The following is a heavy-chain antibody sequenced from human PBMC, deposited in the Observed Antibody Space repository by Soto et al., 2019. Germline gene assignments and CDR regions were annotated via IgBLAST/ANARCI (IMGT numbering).Heavy chain of an antibody. V-gene: IGHV3-23*01. Sequence: EVHLLESGGGLVQPGGSLRLSCAASGFAFSSCGMTWVRQAPGKGLEWVSSISNSGGATIYADAVKGRFTFSRENPKNTLYLQMNSQRAADTAVYYCANELFYDSRRPFDSWGQGTLVTVSS. CDR2: ISNSGGAT. CDR3: ANELFYDSRRPFDS. J-gene: IGHJ4*02. CDR1: GFAFSSCG. D-gene: IGHD3-10*01.